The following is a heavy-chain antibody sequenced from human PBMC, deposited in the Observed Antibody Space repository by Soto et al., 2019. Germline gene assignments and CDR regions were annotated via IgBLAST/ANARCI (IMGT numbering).Heavy chain of an antibody. J-gene: IGHJ6*02. D-gene: IGHD2-15*01. Sequence: QVQLQESGPGLVKPSETLSLTCTVSGGSISSYYWSWIRQPPGKGLEWFGYIYYSGSTNYNPSLKSRVTISVDTSKNQFSLKLSSVTAADTAVYYCAREGGRASAGYYYYYGMDVWGQGTTVTVSS. CDR2: IYYSGST. CDR3: AREGGRASAGYYYYYGMDV. CDR1: GGSISSYY. V-gene: IGHV4-59*01.